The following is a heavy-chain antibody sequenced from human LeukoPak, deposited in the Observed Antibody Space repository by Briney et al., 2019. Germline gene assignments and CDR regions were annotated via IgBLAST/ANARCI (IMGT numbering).Heavy chain of an antibody. D-gene: IGHD3-10*01. J-gene: IGHJ4*02. CDR3: ARDGGSGSLFRYFDY. Sequence: PGGSLRLSCAPSGFMFRNYAMEWVRQVPGKGLEWVAVTSFDGSTKFSADSVKGRFTISRDNSKNTLYLQMNSLRAEDTAVYYCARDGGSGSLFRYFDYWGQGTLVTVSS. CDR2: TSFDGSTK. CDR1: GFMFRNYA. V-gene: IGHV3-30-3*01.